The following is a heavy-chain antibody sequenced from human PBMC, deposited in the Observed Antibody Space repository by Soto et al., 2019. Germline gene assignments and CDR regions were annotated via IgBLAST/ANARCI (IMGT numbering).Heavy chain of an antibody. J-gene: IGHJ6*02. V-gene: IGHV3-11*06. Sequence: GSLRLSCAASGFTFSDYYMSWILQAPWKGLEWVSYISSSSSYTNYADSVKGRFTISRDNAKNSLYLQMNSLRAEDTAVYYCARHHRYYDSSGYYYGEDYGMDVWGQGTTVTVSS. CDR1: GFTFSDYY. CDR2: ISSSSSYT. CDR3: ARHHRYYDSSGYYYGEDYGMDV. D-gene: IGHD3-22*01.